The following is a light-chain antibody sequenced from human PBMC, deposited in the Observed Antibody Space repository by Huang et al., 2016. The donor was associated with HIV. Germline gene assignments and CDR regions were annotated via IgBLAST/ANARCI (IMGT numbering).Light chain of an antibody. Sequence: EIVLTQSPATLSLSPGEGATLSCRASQSVSNYLVWYQQKPGQAPRLLIYDASNRATGIPARFSGGGSGTDFTLTISSLEPEDFAVYYCQQRSNWPLTFGPGTKVDIK. CDR1: QSVSNY. CDR3: QQRSNWPLT. J-gene: IGKJ3*01. V-gene: IGKV3-11*01. CDR2: DAS.